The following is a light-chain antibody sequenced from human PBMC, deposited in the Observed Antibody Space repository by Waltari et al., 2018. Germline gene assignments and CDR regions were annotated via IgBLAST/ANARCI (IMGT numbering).Light chain of an antibody. CDR3: QQYGSSSWT. J-gene: IGKJ1*01. CDR2: CAS. V-gene: IGKV3-20*01. CDR1: QSVPTNY. Sequence: EIVLTQSPGTLSLSPGERATLSCRAAQSVPTNYLAWYQQKPGQAPRLLFYCASRRATGIPDRFSGSGSGTDFTLTISRLEPEDSAVYYCQQYGSSSWTFGQGTKVEIK.